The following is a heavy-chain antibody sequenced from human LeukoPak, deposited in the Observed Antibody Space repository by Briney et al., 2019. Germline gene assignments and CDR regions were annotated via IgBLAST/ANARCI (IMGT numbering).Heavy chain of an antibody. V-gene: IGHV3-23*01. Sequence: PGGSLRLSCAASGFTFGSYAMSWVRQAPGKGLEWVSAISGSGGSTYYADSVKGRFTISRDKSKNTLYLQMNSLRAEDTAVYYCAKEIPYGIVVVPAATDWGQGTLVTVSS. CDR3: AKEIPYGIVVVPAATD. D-gene: IGHD2-2*01. CDR1: GFTFGSYA. J-gene: IGHJ4*02. CDR2: ISGSGGST.